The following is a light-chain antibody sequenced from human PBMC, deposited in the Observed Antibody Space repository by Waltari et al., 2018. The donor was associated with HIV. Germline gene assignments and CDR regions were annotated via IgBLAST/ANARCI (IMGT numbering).Light chain of an antibody. Sequence: DIQMTQSPSSVSVSLGGSVTMTCRASHDISKSMAWYHQGPGKSPKLLVYGASTLETGVPSRFAAGGSGTHFTLNITDLQSGDFGNYFCQQAKDFPHTFGGGTKVEMK. CDR2: GAS. CDR1: HDISKS. V-gene: IGKV1-12*01. J-gene: IGKJ4*01. CDR3: QQAKDFPHT.